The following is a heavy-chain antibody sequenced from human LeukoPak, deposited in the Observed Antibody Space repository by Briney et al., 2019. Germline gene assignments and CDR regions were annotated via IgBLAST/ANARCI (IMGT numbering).Heavy chain of an antibody. V-gene: IGHV3-23*01. CDR3: AKPEGLWFGELLFGIDV. J-gene: IGHJ6*02. CDR1: GFTFSSYA. D-gene: IGHD3-10*01. Sequence: PGGSLRLSCAASGFTFSSYAMSWVRQAPGKGLEWVSAISGSGGSTYYADSVKGRFTISRDNSKNTLYLQMNSLRAEDTAVYYCAKPEGLWFGELLFGIDVWGQGTTVTVSS. CDR2: ISGSGGST.